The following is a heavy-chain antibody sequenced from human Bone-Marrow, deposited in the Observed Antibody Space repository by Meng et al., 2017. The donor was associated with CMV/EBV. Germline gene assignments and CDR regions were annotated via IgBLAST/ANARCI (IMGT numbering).Heavy chain of an antibody. J-gene: IGHJ4*02. D-gene: IGHD5-18*01. CDR3: ARTQDTAMVAYYFDY. Sequence: QAQLQEAGPGLGKPSETLSLPGTVSGGSISSYYWSWIRQPAGKGLEWIGRIYTSGSTNYNPSLKSRVTMSVDTSKNQFSLKLSSVTAADTAVYYCARTQDTAMVAYYFDYWGQGTLVTVSS. V-gene: IGHV4-4*07. CDR2: IYTSGST. CDR1: GGSISSYY.